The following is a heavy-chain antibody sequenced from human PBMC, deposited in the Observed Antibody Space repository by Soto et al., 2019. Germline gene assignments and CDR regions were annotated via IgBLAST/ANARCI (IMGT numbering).Heavy chain of an antibody. D-gene: IGHD5-12*01. CDR2: IYHSGST. CDR3: ARVRDGYNYYDY. V-gene: IGHV4-31*03. CDR1: GGSISSGGYY. Sequence: SETLSLTCTVSGGSISSGGYYWSWIRQHPGKGLEWIGYIYHSGSTYYNPSLKSRVTISVDTSKNQFSLKLSSVTAADTAVYYCARVRDGYNYYDYWGQGTLVTVSS. J-gene: IGHJ4*02.